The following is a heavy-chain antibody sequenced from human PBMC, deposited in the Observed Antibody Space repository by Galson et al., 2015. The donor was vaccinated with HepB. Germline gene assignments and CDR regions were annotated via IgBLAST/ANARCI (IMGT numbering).Heavy chain of an antibody. CDR1: GFTFNSYE. V-gene: IGHV3-48*03. Sequence: SLRLSCAASGFTFNSYEMNWVRQAPGKGLEWVSYISSRGGTIYYADSVKGRFTISRDNAKSLYLQMNSLTAEDTAVYYCARSKSPSSPSDNWGQGTLVTVSS. CDR2: ISSRGGTI. CDR3: ARSKSPSSPSDN. J-gene: IGHJ4*02. D-gene: IGHD6-13*01.